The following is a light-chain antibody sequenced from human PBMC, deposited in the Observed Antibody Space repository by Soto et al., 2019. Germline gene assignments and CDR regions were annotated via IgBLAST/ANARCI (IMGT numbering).Light chain of an antibody. CDR2: DAS. V-gene: IGKV3-11*01. Sequence: EIVLKQSPATLSLSPGERATLSCRASQSVSSYLAWYQQKPGQAPRLLIYDASNRATGIPARFSGSGSGTDFTLTISRVEPEDFAVYYCQQLSNWPPITFGQGTRLEI. J-gene: IGKJ5*01. CDR3: QQLSNWPPIT. CDR1: QSVSSY.